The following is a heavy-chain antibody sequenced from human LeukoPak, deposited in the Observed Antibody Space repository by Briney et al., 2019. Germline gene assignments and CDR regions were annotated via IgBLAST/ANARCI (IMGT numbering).Heavy chain of an antibody. D-gene: IGHD6-13*01. V-gene: IGHV4-38-2*02. Sequence: SETLSLTCTVSGSSISNGYYWGWIRQPPGKGLEWIGSIYHSGSTFYNPSLKSRGTILVDTSKNQFSLKVSSVTAADTAVYYCAQRQQLARFDSRGQGTLVTVSS. CDR3: AQRQQLARFDS. CDR1: GSSISNGYY. J-gene: IGHJ4*02. CDR2: IYHSGST.